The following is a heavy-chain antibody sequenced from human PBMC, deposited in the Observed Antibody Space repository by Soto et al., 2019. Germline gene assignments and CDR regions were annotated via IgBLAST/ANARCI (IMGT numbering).Heavy chain of an antibody. CDR2: FIPVYRTL. CDR1: GGSFGKSA. J-gene: IGHJ4*02. CDR3: ATGVIWIGYFTVDS. D-gene: IGHD3-3*01. V-gene: IGHV1-69*13. Sequence: AVKVSCKASGGSFGKSAINWVRQTPGQGLEWLGGFIPVYRTLNYAQRFQGRVTITADESTGTAYMTLSSLASDDTAVYYCATGVIWIGYFTVDSWGQGTRVTVSS.